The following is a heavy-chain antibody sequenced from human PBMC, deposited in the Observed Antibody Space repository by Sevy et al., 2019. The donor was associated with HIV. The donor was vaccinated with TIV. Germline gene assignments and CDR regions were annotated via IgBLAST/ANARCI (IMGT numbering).Heavy chain of an antibody. CDR3: ANAYSGSYSHSYLYALDV. CDR2: ISYDGSHK. CDR1: GFTFSTYG. V-gene: IGHV3-30*18. J-gene: IGHJ6*02. D-gene: IGHD1-26*01. Sequence: GGSLRLSCAASGFTFSTYGMHWVRQAPGKGLEWVAVISYDGSHKYYADSVKGRFTISRDNSKNTVYLEMNSLRNEDTAIYFCANAYSGSYSHSYLYALDVWGQGTTVTVSS.